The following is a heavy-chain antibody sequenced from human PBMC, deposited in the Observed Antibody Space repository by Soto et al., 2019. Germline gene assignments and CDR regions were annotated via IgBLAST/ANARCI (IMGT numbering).Heavy chain of an antibody. CDR3: ARARGATMIPIVY. CDR2: IIPIFGTA. D-gene: IGHD3-22*01. V-gene: IGHV1-69*13. CDR1: GGTFSSYA. J-gene: IGHJ4*02. Sequence: SVKVSCKASGGTFSSYAIIWVRQAPGQGLEWMGGIIPIFGTANYAQKFQGRVTITADESTSTAYMELSSLRSEDTAVYYCARARGATMIPIVYWGQGTLVTVSS.